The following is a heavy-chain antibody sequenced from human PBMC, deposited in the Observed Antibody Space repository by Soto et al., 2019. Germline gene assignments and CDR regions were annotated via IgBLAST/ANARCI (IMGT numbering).Heavy chain of an antibody. V-gene: IGHV4-30-2*01. CDR1: GGSISSGGYS. CDR2: IYHSGST. D-gene: IGHD3-22*01. Sequence: SETLSLTCAVSGGSISSGGYSWSWIRQPPGKGLEWIGYIYHSGSTYYNPSLKSRVTISVDRSKNQFSLKLSSVTAADTAVYYCASVGDSSGYVWSDPSGPGPLVTVST. J-gene: IGHJ5*02. CDR3: ASVGDSSGYVWSDP.